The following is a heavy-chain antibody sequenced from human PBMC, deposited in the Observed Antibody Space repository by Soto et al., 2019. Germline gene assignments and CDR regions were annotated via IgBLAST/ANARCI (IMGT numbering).Heavy chain of an antibody. CDR2: VNGDGITT. J-gene: IGHJ6*02. V-gene: IGHV3-74*01. CDR3: ASGYTKGGYGMNV. D-gene: IGHD5-18*01. CDR1: GFTFRNYW. Sequence: EVQLVESGGGLVQPGGSLRLSCAASGFTFRNYWMHWVRQAPGKGLVWVSRVNGDGITTNYADSVKGRFTISRDNAKHTLYLQMDSLRTEDTAVYYCASGYTKGGYGMNVWGQGTTVTVSS.